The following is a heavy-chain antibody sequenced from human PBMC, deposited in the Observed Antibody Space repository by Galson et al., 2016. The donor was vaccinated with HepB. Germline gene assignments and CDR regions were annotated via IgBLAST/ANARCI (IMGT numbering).Heavy chain of an antibody. CDR3: AREWGPTSSVGGLDV. V-gene: IGHV3-13*01. Sequence: SLRLSCAASGFTPSGYDMHWVRQTTGKGLEWVSALGIAGDAYYAGSLKGRFTISRENAKNSLYLEMNSLTVDDTAVYYCAREWGPTSSVGGLDVWGQGTMVTVSS. CDR1: GFTPSGYD. J-gene: IGHJ3*01. D-gene: IGHD2-2*01. CDR2: LGIAGDA.